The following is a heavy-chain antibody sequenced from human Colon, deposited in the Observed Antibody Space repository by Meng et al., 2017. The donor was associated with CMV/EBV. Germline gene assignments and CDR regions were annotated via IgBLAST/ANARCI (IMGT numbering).Heavy chain of an antibody. CDR3: ARRGYCASTSCYMHYGMDV. J-gene: IGHJ6*02. Sequence: GGSLRLSCAASGFTFSDYYMSWIRQAPGKGPERISYISAAGTTIKYADSVKGRFTISRENAKNSLYLEMNSLRAEDTAVYYCARRGYCASTSCYMHYGMDVWGQGTSVTVSS. D-gene: IGHD2-2*02. V-gene: IGHV3-11*04. CDR2: ISAAGTTI. CDR1: GFTFSDYY.